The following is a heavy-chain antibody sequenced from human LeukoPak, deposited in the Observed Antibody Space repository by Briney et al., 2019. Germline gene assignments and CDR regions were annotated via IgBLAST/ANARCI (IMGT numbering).Heavy chain of an antibody. J-gene: IGHJ4*02. CDR3: AKEQDYDILTGPPDY. V-gene: IGHV3-33*06. Sequence: GGSLRLSCAVSGISLSNYGMHCVRQAPGKGLEWVAVIWYDGSNKYYADSVKGRFTISRDNSKNTLYLQMNSLRAEDTAVYYCAKEQDYDILTGPPDYWGQGTLVTVSS. CDR2: IWYDGSNK. CDR1: GISLSNYG. D-gene: IGHD3-9*01.